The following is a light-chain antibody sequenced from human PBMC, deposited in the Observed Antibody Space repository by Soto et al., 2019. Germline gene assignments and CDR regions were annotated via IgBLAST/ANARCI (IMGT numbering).Light chain of an antibody. V-gene: IGLV2-14*03. Sequence: QSALTQPASVSGSPGQSISISCTGTSREDGCYNYVSWYQHQPGKATKLVIFDVSGRPSGISNRFSGSKSGNTASLTISGLRPEDEADYYCSSYTDFNLYVFGTGTKVTV. J-gene: IGLJ1*01. CDR3: SSYTDFNLYV. CDR2: DVS. CDR1: SREDGCYNY.